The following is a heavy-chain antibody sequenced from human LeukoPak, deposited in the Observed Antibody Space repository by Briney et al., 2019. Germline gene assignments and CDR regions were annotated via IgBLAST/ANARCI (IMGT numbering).Heavy chain of an antibody. D-gene: IGHD5-18*01. CDR3: AREGWIQLPRYRDLNWFDP. V-gene: IGHV4-59*01. CDR1: GVSISSYY. J-gene: IGHJ5*02. Sequence: PSETLSLTCTVSGVSISSYYWSWIRQPPGKGLEWIGYIYYSGSTNYNPSLKSRVTISVDTSKNQFSLKLSSVTAADTAVYYCAREGWIQLPRYRDLNWFDPWGQGTLVTVSS. CDR2: IYYSGST.